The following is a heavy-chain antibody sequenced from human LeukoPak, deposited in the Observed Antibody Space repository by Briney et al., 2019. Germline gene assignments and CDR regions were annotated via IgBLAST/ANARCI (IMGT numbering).Heavy chain of an antibody. CDR3: AKGYYYYYYGMDV. Sequence: GGSLRLSCAASGFMFRDAAMTWVRQAPGKGLEWVAVISYDGSNKYYADSVKGRFTISRDNSKSTLYLQMNSLRAEDTAVYYCAKGYYYYYYGMDVWGQGTTVTVSS. CDR2: ISYDGSNK. CDR1: GFMFRDAA. V-gene: IGHV3-30*18. D-gene: IGHD1-26*01. J-gene: IGHJ6*02.